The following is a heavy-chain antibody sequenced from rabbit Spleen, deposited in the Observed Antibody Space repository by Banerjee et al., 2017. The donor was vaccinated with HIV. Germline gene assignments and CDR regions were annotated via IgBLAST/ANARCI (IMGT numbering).Heavy chain of an antibody. CDR3: ARDLVAVIGWNFNL. J-gene: IGHJ4*01. V-gene: IGHV1S45*01. CDR1: GVSFSDKDV. CDR2: INIVTGKS. Sequence: EQLEEAGGGLVKPEGSLTLTCKASGVSFSDKDVMCWVRQAPGKGLECIACINIVTGKSGSESWAKVRFVMSRTSSTTVTMQMTSLTAADTSTYGCARDLVAVIGWNFNLWGPGTLVTVS. D-gene: IGHD1-1*01.